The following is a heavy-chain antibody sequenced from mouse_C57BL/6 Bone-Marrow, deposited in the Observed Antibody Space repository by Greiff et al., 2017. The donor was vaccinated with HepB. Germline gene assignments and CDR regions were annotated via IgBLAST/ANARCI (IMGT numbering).Heavy chain of an antibody. CDR1: GFTFSSYG. CDR3: ARDGYF. CDR2: ISSGGSYT. V-gene: IGHV5-6*01. D-gene: IGHD2-3*01. J-gene: IGHJ2*01. Sequence: EVMLVESGGDLVKPGGSLKLSCAASGFTFSSYGMSWVRQTPDKRLEWVATISSGGSYTYYPDSVKGRFTISRDNAKNTLYLQMSSLKSEDTAMYYCARDGYFWGQGTTLTVSS.